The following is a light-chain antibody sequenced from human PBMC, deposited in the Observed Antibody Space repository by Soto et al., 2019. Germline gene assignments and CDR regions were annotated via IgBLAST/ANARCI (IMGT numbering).Light chain of an antibody. CDR2: DAS. Sequence: EIVLTQSPATLSLSPGERATLSCRASQSVGTFLAWYQHKPGQAPRLLIYDASNRATGVPARFSGSGSGTDFTLTISSLEPEGFAVYYCEQRSNWPPALTFGGGTKVEIK. J-gene: IGKJ4*01. CDR3: EQRSNWPPALT. V-gene: IGKV3-11*01. CDR1: QSVGTF.